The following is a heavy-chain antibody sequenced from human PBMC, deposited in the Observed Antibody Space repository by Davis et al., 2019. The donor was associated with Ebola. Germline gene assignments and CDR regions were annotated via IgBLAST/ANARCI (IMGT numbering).Heavy chain of an antibody. CDR2: INAGNGNT. CDR3: ARDSVITGFDY. D-gene: IGHD3-10*01. V-gene: IGHV1-3*01. CDR1: GYTFTSYA. Sequence: ASVKVSCKASGYTFTSYAMHWVRQAPGQRLEWMGWINAGNGNTKYSQKLQGRVTMTTDTSTSTAYMELRSLRSDDTAVYYCARDSVITGFDYWGQGTLVTVSS. J-gene: IGHJ4*02.